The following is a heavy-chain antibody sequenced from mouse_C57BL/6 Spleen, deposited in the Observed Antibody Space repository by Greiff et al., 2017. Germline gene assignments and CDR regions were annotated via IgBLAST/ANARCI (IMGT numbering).Heavy chain of an antibody. D-gene: IGHD1-1*01. CDR3: ARHRSSYWYFDV. V-gene: IGHV5-12*01. CDR2: ISNGGGST. Sequence: EVQGVESGGGLVQPGGSLKLSCAASGFTFSDYYMYWVRQTPEKRLEWVAYISNGGGSTYYPDTVKGRFTISRDNAKNTRYLQMSRLKSEDTAMYYCARHRSSYWYFDVWGTGTTVTVSS. J-gene: IGHJ1*03. CDR1: GFTFSDYY.